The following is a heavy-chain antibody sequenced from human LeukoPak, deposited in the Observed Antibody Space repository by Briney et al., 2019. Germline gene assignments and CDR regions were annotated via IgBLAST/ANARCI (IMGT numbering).Heavy chain of an antibody. V-gene: IGHV3-21*04. J-gene: IGHJ4*02. D-gene: IGHD3-10*01. Sequence: SGGSLRLSCAASGFTFSSYSMNWVRQAPGKGLEWVSSISSSSSYIYYADSVKGRFTISRDNAKNSLYLQMNSLRAEDTAVYYCARGGFHYGSGNFYGPFAYWGQGALVTVSS. CDR1: GFTFSSYS. CDR2: ISSSSSYI. CDR3: ARGGFHYGSGNFYGPFAY.